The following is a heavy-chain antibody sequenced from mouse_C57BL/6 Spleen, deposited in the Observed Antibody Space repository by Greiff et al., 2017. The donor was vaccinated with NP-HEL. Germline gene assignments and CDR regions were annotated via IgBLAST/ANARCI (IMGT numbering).Heavy chain of an antibody. CDR1: GYTFTSYW. J-gene: IGHJ4*01. V-gene: IGHV1-52*01. CDR2: IDPSDSES. CDR3: ARGLRSSCTYYAMDY. D-gene: IGHD1-1*01. Sequence: QVQLQQPGAELVRPGSSVKLSCKASGYTFTSYWMHWVKQRPIQGLEWIGNIDPSDSESHYNQKFKDKATLTVAKSSSTAYMQLSSLTYKDSAVYDCARGLRSSCTYYAMDYWGQGTSVTVSS.